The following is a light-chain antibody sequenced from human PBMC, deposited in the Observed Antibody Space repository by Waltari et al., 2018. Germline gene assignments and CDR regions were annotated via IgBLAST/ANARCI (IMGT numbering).Light chain of an antibody. Sequence: QSVLTQPPSASGTPGQRVTISCSGSSSTIGSNTVNWYQQLPGTAPKPLIYSNNQRPSGGPDRFSGSKSGTSASLAISGLQSEDEADYYCAAWDDSLNGWVFGGGTKLTVL. V-gene: IGLV1-44*01. CDR3: AAWDDSLNGWV. CDR1: SSTIGSNT. J-gene: IGLJ3*02. CDR2: SNN.